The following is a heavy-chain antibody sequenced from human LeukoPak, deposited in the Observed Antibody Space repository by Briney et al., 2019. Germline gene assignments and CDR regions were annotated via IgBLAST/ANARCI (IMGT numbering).Heavy chain of an antibody. CDR1: GFTVSSNY. J-gene: IGHJ4*02. D-gene: IGHD2-15*01. Sequence: GGSLRLSCAASGFTVSSNYMSWVRQAPGKGPEWVSVIYSGGSTYYADSVKGRFTISRDNSKNTLYLQMNSLRAEDTAVYYCAREIVRASNALDYWGQGTLVTVSS. V-gene: IGHV3-66*01. CDR3: AREIVRASNALDY. CDR2: IYSGGST.